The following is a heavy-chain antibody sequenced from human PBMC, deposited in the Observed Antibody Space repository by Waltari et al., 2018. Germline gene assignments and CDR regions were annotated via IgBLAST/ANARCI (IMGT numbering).Heavy chain of an antibody. D-gene: IGHD3-10*01. J-gene: IGHJ3*02. CDR3: ARDLVGGSGSYYNGNI. CDR1: GGSISSYY. CDR2: IYYSGST. Sequence: QVQLQESGPGLVKPSETLSLTCTVSGGSISSYYWSWIRPPPGKGLEWIGYIYYSGSTNYNPSLKSRVTISVDTSKNQFSLKLSSVTAADTAVYYCARDLVGGSGSYYNGNIWGQGTMVTVSS. V-gene: IGHV4-59*01.